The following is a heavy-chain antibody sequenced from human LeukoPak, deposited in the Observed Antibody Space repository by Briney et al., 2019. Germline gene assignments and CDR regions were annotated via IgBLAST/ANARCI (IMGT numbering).Heavy chain of an antibody. J-gene: IGHJ3*02. D-gene: IGHD3-9*01. CDR3: ARRSAATGAFDI. CDR1: GFTFSSYA. Sequence: GGSLRLSCAASGFTFSSYAMNWVRHAPGRGLVWVSRIKSDGSTTDYADSVKGRFTISRDNAKKALYLQMNSLRADDTAVYYCARRSAATGAFDIWGQGTMVTVSP. V-gene: IGHV3-74*01. CDR2: IKSDGSTT.